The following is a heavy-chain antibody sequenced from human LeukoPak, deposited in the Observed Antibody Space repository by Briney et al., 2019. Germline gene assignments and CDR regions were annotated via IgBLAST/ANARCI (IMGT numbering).Heavy chain of an antibody. V-gene: IGHV4-38-2*02. D-gene: IGHD1-26*01. CDR2: IYHSGST. J-gene: IGHJ3*02. Sequence: PSETLSLTCTVSGYSISSGYYWGWIRQPPGKGVEWIWNIYHSGSTYYNPSLKSQVTISVDTFKNQFSLKLSSVTAADTTVYYCASGSGIYSPLVFDIWGQGTMATVSS. CDR3: ASGSGIYSPLVFDI. CDR1: GYSISSGYY.